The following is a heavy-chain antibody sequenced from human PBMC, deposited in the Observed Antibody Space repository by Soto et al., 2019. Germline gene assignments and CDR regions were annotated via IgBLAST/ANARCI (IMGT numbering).Heavy chain of an antibody. D-gene: IGHD2-15*01. CDR3: ARAICSGGRCFLLDL. Sequence: EVQLLESGGGLVPPGGSLRLSCAASGFIFSGYWMHWVRQAPGKGLVWVSRIKGDGSGISYADSVKGRFTISRDNVKKTLYLQMNSLRAEDTAVYYCARAICSGGRCFLLDLWGQGTLGTVSS. V-gene: IGHV3-74*01. CDR2: IKGDGSGI. CDR1: GFIFSGYW. J-gene: IGHJ5*02.